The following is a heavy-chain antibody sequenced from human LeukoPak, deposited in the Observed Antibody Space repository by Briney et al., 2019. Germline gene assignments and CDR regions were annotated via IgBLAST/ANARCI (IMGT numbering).Heavy chain of an antibody. CDR3: ARHLPSTTGRSYFDY. D-gene: IGHD1-1*01. CDR2: IYYSGST. CDR1: GGSISNYY. V-gene: IGHV4-59*08. Sequence: SETLSLTCTVSGGSISNYYWSWIRQPPGKGLEWIGYIYYSGSTNYNPSLKSRVTISVDTSKNQFSLKLSSVTAADTAVYYCARHLPSTTGRSYFDYWGQGTLVTVSS. J-gene: IGHJ4*02.